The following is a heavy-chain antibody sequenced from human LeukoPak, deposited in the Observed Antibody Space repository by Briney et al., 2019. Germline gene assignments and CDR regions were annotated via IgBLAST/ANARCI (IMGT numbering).Heavy chain of an antibody. CDR2: IYRRGDT. J-gene: IGHJ3*02. D-gene: IGHD6-6*01. V-gene: IGHV3-53*01. CDR1: GFSVSSYD. CDR3: AKVYSARTYAFDM. Sequence: GGSLRLSCAVSGFSVSSYDLNWVRQAPGKGLEWVSVIYRRGDTDYADSVKGRFSVSRDSYGNTLYLQMNSLRGEDTAVYYCAKVYSARTYAFDMWGQGTVVSV.